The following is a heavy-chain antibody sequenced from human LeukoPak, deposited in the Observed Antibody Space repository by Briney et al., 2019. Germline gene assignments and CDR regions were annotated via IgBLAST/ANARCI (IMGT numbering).Heavy chain of an antibody. Sequence: SVKVSCKASGGTFSSYAISWVRQAPGQGLEWMGGIIPIFGTANYAQKFQGRVTITTDESTSTAYMELSSLRSEDTAVYYCARARPDYDILTGDSYYMDVWGKGTTVTVSS. CDR2: IIPIFGTA. CDR3: ARARPDYDILTGDSYYMDV. J-gene: IGHJ6*03. V-gene: IGHV1-69*05. CDR1: GGTFSSYA. D-gene: IGHD3-9*01.